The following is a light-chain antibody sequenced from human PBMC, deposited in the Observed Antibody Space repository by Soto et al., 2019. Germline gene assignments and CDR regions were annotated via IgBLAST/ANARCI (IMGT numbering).Light chain of an antibody. J-gene: IGKJ1*01. Sequence: IVITQSPGTLSLSPGDTATLSCRASQSLGSDLAWYQQKPGQAPRLLIFGASARPTGIPARISGSGSGTEFTLAISSLRSEDFAVYFCQQYYNWPRTFGQGTKVDIK. V-gene: IGKV3-15*01. CDR2: GAS. CDR1: QSLGSD. CDR3: QQYYNWPRT.